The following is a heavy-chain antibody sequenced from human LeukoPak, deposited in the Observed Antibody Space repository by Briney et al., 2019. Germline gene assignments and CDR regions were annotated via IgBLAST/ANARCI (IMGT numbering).Heavy chain of an antibody. V-gene: IGHV1-69*05. Sequence: SVKVSCKASGYTFTSYGISWVRQAPGQGLEWMGGIIPIFGTANYAQKFQGRVTITTDESTSTAYMELSSLRSEDTAVYYCASCTSCYRADAFDIWGQGTMVTVSS. D-gene: IGHD2-2*01. CDR2: IIPIFGTA. CDR3: ASCTSCYRADAFDI. J-gene: IGHJ3*02. CDR1: GYTFTSYG.